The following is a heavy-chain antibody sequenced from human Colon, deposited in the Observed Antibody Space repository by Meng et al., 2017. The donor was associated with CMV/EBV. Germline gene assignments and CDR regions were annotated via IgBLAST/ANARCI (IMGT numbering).Heavy chain of an antibody. J-gene: IGHJ4*02. V-gene: IGHV3-23*01. D-gene: IGHD2-2*01. Sequence: GALRLSCAASGFSFSTYAMNWVRQAPAMGLEWVAAISASGGTTYYADSVKGRFIISRDNSKNTLYLQINSLRADDTAVYDCAIREWDYHLPDWGQGTLVTVSS. CDR3: AIREWDYHLPD. CDR1: GFSFSTYA. CDR2: ISASGGTT.